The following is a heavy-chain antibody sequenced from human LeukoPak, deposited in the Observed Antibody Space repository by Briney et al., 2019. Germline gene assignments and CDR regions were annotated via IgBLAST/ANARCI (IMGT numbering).Heavy chain of an antibody. V-gene: IGHV3-30*18. D-gene: IGHD5-12*01. J-gene: IGHJ3*02. CDR3: AKGFSGYDYAFDI. Sequence: GGSLRPSCAGSRFTFNYGIHWVRQAPGKGLEWVAVVSYDGSTTYADSVKGRFTISRDNSKNTLYLRMNSLRPEDTAVYYCAKGFSGYDYAFDIWGQGTMVTVSS. CDR2: VSYDGSTT. CDR1: RFTFNYG.